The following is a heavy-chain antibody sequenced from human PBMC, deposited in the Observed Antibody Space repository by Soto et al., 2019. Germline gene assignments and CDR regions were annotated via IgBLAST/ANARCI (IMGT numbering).Heavy chain of an antibody. CDR3: VKGRYLEWLIREYYFDY. J-gene: IGHJ4*02. D-gene: IGHD3-3*01. V-gene: IGHV3-23*01. Sequence: GGSLRLSCAASGFTFSTYAMSWVRQAPGEGLEWVSSISGSGGTTYFADSVQGRFTVSRDNSNNMLYLQMNSLRAADTAVYYCVKGRYLEWLIREYYFDYWGQGTLVTVSS. CDR2: ISGSGGTT. CDR1: GFTFSTYA.